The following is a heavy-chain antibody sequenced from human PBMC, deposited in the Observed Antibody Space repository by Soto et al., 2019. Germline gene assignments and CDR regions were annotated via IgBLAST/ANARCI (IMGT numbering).Heavy chain of an antibody. CDR2: INSDGSRT. CDR3: ARGPTGWYGYDY. J-gene: IGHJ4*02. CDR1: GFTFSSSW. V-gene: IGHV3-74*01. D-gene: IGHD6-19*01. Sequence: EVQLVESGGGLGQPGGSLRLYCAASGFTFSSSWMHWVRQAPGKGLVWVSRINSDGSRTNYADSVKGRFTISRDNAKNTLYLQMNSLRAEDTAVYYCARGPTGWYGYDYWGLGTLVTVSS.